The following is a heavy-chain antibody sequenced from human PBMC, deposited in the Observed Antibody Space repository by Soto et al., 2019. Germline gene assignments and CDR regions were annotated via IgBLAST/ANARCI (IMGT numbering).Heavy chain of an antibody. J-gene: IGHJ6*02. Sequence: ITLKESGPTLVKPTQTLTLTCTFSGFSLNTGGVGVGWVRQPRGKAMEWLALIYWDDDERYRPSLRSRLNTPXATXXTXMVLTMTNTDPEDTATYYCVRNWRYYGGDYYYGMDAWGQGTTVTVSS. CDR2: IYWDDDE. D-gene: IGHD3-10*01. V-gene: IGHV2-5*02. CDR3: VRNWRYYGGDYYYGMDA. CDR1: GFSLNTGGVG.